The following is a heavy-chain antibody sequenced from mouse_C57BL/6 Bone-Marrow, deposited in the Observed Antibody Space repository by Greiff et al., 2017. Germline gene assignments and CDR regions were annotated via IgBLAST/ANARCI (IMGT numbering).Heavy chain of an antibody. CDR3: ASVITWRFAY. CDR1: GFTFSAYG. J-gene: IGHJ3*01. Sequence: EVLLVESGGGLVKPGWSLKLSCEASGFTFSAYGMHWVSQAPKQGLEWVANISSGSSTIYSEETVKGPFTISRDNAKNTLFLQMTRLRSEDTAMFYCASVITWRFAYCGQGTLVTVSA. D-gene: IGHD2-4*01. V-gene: IGHV5-17*01. CDR2: ISSGSSTI.